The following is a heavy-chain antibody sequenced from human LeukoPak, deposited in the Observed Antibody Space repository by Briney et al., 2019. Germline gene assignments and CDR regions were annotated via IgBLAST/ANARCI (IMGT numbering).Heavy chain of an antibody. D-gene: IGHD1-26*01. Sequence: GGSLRLSCAASGFTFSSHWFHWVRQAPGKGLVWVSRINPVASITNYADSVKGRFTVSRDNAMNTLYLQMNSLRAEDTAVYYCARILGADEGADYWGQGTLVTVSS. J-gene: IGHJ4*02. CDR1: GFTFSSHW. CDR2: INPVASIT. V-gene: IGHV3-74*01. CDR3: ARILGADEGADY.